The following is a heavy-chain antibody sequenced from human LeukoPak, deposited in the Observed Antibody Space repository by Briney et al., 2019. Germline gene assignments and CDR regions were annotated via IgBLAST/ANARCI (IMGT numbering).Heavy chain of an antibody. CDR2: INPNNDYT. CDR3: AVAPGDY. J-gene: IGHJ4*02. D-gene: IGHD2-21*01. CDR1: GYTFTGYY. V-gene: IGHV1-2*02. Sequence: ASVKVSCKASGYTFTGYYMHWVRQAPGQGLEWMGWINPNNDYTYYAQNFQGRVTLTRDTSISTVYMELTRLTSDDTALYYCAVAPGDYWGQGTLVIVSA.